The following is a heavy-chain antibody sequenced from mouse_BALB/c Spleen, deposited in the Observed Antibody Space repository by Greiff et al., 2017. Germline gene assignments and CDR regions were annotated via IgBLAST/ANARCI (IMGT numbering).Heavy chain of an antibody. V-gene: IGHV1-9*01. CDR3: ARGGYYYGSSYFYYFDY. CDR2: ILPGSGST. J-gene: IGHJ2*01. Sequence: VKLQQSGAELMKPGASVKISCKATGYTFSSYWIEWVKQRPGHGLEWIGEILPGSGSTNYNEKFKGKATFTADTSSNTAYMQLSSLTSEDSAVYYCARGGYYYGSSYFYYFDYWGQGTTLTVSS. CDR1: GYTFSSYW. D-gene: IGHD1-1*01.